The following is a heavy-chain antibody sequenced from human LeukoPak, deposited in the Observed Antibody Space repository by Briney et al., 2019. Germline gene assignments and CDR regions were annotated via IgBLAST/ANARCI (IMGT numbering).Heavy chain of an antibody. D-gene: IGHD3-9*01. CDR1: GGSISSGDYY. V-gene: IGHV4-30-4*01. CDR2: ICYSGST. J-gene: IGHJ4*02. CDR3: ARIFYDILTIYFDY. Sequence: PSETLSLTCTVSGGSISSGDYYWSWIRQPPGKGLEWIGYICYSGSTYYNPSLKCRVTISVDTSKNQFSLKLSSVTAADTAVYYCARIFYDILTIYFDYWGQGTLVTVSS.